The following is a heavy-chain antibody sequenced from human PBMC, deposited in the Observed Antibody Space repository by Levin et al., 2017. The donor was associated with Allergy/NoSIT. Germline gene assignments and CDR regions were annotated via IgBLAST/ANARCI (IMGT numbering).Heavy chain of an antibody. D-gene: IGHD3-10*01. CDR3: ATWRGAPHYYFDY. CDR1: GFTFRNYG. J-gene: IGHJ4*02. V-gene: IGHV3-30*03. Sequence: GESLKISCAASGFTFRNYGMHWVRQAPGKGLEWVAVISYDGSKMYYGDSVKGRFTISRDNSKNTLYLQVNSLRTDDTAVYYCATWRGAPHYYFDYWGQGTPVTVAS. CDR2: ISYDGSKM.